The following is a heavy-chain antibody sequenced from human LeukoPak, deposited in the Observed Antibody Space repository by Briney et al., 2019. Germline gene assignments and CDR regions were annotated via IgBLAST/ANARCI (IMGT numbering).Heavy chain of an antibody. D-gene: IGHD2-21*01. CDR1: GGSISSYY. CDR2: IYYSGST. V-gene: IGHV4-59*08. J-gene: IGHJ5*02. CDR3: ARRNSPGGWFDP. Sequence: SETLSLTCTVSGGSISSYYWSWIRQPPGKGLEWIGYIYYSGSTNYNPSLKSRVTTSVDTSKNQFSLKLSSVTAADTAVYYCARRNSPGGWFDPWGQRTLVTVSS.